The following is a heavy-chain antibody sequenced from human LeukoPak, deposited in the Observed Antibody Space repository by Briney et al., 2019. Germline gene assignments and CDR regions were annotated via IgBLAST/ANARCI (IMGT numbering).Heavy chain of an antibody. Sequence: GGSLRLSCVASGVTFTNYWMHWLRQAPGKGLEWVANMKEDGSEKYYVDSVKGRFTVSRDNAKNSMYLQMNSLRAEDTAVYYCARYTRSSGGDYWGQGTLVTVSS. CDR2: MKEDGSEK. CDR3: ARYTRSSGGDY. J-gene: IGHJ4*02. V-gene: IGHV3-7*01. D-gene: IGHD6-6*01. CDR1: GVTFTNYW.